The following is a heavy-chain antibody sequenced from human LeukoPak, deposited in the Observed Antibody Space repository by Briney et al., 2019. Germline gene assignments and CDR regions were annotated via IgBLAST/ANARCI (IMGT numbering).Heavy chain of an antibody. D-gene: IGHD3-22*01. J-gene: IGHJ4*02. CDR3: AKGGDFDSSSYYSH. Sequence: GGSLRLSCAASGFSFNTHAMTWVRQAPGKGPEWVPSISGSDDSTYYADSMKGRFTISRDNSKKTLYLRMNSLRAEDSAVYYCAKGGDFDSSSYYSHWGQGILVTVSS. CDR1: GFSFNTHA. V-gene: IGHV3-23*01. CDR2: ISGSDDST.